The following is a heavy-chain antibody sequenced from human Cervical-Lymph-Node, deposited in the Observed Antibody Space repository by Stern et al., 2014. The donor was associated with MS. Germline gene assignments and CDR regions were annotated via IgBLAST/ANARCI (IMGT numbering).Heavy chain of an antibody. J-gene: IGHJ4*02. D-gene: IGHD4-11*01. CDR2: ISYDGST. V-gene: IGHV4-59*01. CDR3: ARVSTSFDD. CDR1: GGSISSYY. Sequence: QLQLQESGPGVVKPSETLSLTCTVSGGSISSYYWSWIRQPPGKGLEVIGYISYDGSTNYNSSLKSRVTISLDTSKKQFSLKLDSMSAADTAVYFCARVSTSFDDWGQGTLVTVSS.